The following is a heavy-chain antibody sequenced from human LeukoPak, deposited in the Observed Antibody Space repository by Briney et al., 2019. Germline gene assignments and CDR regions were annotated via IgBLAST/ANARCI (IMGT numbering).Heavy chain of an antibody. D-gene: IGHD5-24*01. CDR1: GFTFSSFV. CDR3: ARSRDGYNILDY. Sequence: PGGSLRLSCAASGFTFSSFVMTWVRQAPGKGLEWVSAIVGGGDPTHYADSVRGRFTTSRDNSKDTLNLQMNSLRAEDTAVYYCARSRDGYNILDYWGQGTLVTVSS. J-gene: IGHJ4*02. V-gene: IGHV3-23*01. CDR2: IVGGGDPT.